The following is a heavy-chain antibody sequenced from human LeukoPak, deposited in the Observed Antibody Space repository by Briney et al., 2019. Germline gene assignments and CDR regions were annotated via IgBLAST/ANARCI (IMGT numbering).Heavy chain of an antibody. Sequence: GGSLRLSCAASGFTFSDYYMSWIRQAPGKGLEWFSYISSSGSTIYYADSVKGRFTISRDNAKNSLYLQMNSLRAEDTAVYYCASLDYYGSGSYPYYYYYMDVWGKGTTVTVSS. CDR3: ASLDYYGSGSYPYYYYYMDV. J-gene: IGHJ6*03. D-gene: IGHD3-10*01. V-gene: IGHV3-11*04. CDR1: GFTFSDYY. CDR2: ISSSGSTI.